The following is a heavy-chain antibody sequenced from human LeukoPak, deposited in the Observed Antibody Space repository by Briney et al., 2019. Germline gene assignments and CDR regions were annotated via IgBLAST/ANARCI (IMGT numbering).Heavy chain of an antibody. CDR1: GYTFTGYY. CDR2: INPNSGGT. CDR3: ARDNAGASWFDP. D-gene: IGHD1-26*01. V-gene: IGHV1-2*02. J-gene: IGHJ5*02. Sequence: ASVKVSCKAPGYTFTGYYMHWVRQAPGQGLEWMGWINPNSGGTNYAQKFQGRVTMTRDTSISTAYMELSRLRSDDTAVYYCARDNAGASWFDPWGQGTLVTVSS.